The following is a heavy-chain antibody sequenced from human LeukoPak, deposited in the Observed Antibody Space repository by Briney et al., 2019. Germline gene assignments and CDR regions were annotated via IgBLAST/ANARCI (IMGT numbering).Heavy chain of an antibody. D-gene: IGHD4-11*01. CDR2: ISSGGNT. Sequence: GGSLRLSCAASGFTFSTYAMSWVRHTPGKGLEWVSGISSGGNTQHTDSVKGRFTVSRDNSKNTLHLQMDSLRAEDTAIYYCAKATDYSNYYYYYYMDVWGKGTTVTVSS. CDR1: GFTFSTYA. V-gene: IGHV3-23*01. CDR3: AKATDYSNYYYYYYMDV. J-gene: IGHJ6*03.